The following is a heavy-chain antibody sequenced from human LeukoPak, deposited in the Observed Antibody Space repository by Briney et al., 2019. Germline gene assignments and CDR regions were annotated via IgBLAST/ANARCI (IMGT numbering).Heavy chain of an antibody. Sequence: GSLRLSCPASGSTFISYWMSWVRQAPGKGLEWVANIKQDGREKYYVDSVKGRFTISRENAKNSLYLQMNSLRAEDTAVYYCARRDCSGGSCYLDYWCQGTLVTVSS. CDR1: GSTFISYW. D-gene: IGHD2-15*01. CDR2: IKQDGREK. V-gene: IGHV3-7*03. J-gene: IGHJ4*02. CDR3: ARRDCSGGSCYLDY.